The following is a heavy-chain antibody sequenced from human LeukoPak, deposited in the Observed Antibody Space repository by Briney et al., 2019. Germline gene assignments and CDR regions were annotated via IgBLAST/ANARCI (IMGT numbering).Heavy chain of an antibody. J-gene: IGHJ3*01. D-gene: IGHD6-19*01. CDR1: GGSISRYY. CDR3: ARPYSTAWYGAFDV. CDR2: IYYSGTT. V-gene: IGHV4-59*01. Sequence: KPSETLPLICTVSGGSISRYYWTWIRQPPGKGLEWIGYIYYSGTTNYNPSLRSRVTISVDTSKNQLSLKLSSVTAADTAVYYCARPYSTAWYGAFDVWGQATMVTVSS.